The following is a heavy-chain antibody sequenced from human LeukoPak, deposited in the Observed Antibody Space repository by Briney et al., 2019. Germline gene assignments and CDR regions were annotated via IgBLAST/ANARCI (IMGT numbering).Heavy chain of an antibody. J-gene: IGHJ4*02. V-gene: IGHV4-30-4*01. D-gene: IGHD4-17*01. CDR1: GASIISDDSY. CDR2: IYYSGST. CDR3: ARQLSNDGDYVGAFDS. Sequence: SETLSLTCTVSGASIISDDSYWSWIRHPPGKGLEWIGNIYYSGSTYYNPSLESRVTISVDTSKNHFSLKLSSVTAADTAVYYCARQLSNDGDYVGAFDSWGRGTLVTVSS.